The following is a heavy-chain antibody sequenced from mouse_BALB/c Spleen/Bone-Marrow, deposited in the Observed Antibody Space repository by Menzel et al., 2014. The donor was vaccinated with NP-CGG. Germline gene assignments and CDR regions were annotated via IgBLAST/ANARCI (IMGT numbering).Heavy chain of an antibody. Sequence: QVQLQQSGAELVRPGASVKLSCKALGFTFXEYEMHWVKKPPVHGLDWLGTIHPGRGGTAYNQTFQGQAPLTADQPSSAAYMELSSLTSEYSAVYYCTREKVGDFDYWGQGNTLTVS. V-gene: IGHV1-15*01. CDR1: GFTFXEYE. CDR3: TREKVGDFDY. J-gene: IGHJ2*01. CDR2: IHPGRGGT.